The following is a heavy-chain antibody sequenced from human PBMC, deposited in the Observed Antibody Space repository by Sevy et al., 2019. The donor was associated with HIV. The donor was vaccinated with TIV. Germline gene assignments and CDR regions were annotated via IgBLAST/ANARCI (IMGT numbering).Heavy chain of an antibody. CDR2: IFHSGST. CDR3: ARAYGGSPPASMDV. J-gene: IGHJ6*04. D-gene: IGHD2-21*01. CDR1: GYSISSGYY. Sequence: SETLSLTCPVSGYSISSGYYWGWIRQPPGKGLEWIGSIFHSGSTYYNPSLKSRVTISVDTSKNQFSLKLSSVTAADTAVYYCARAYGGSPPASMDVWGKGTTVTVSS. V-gene: IGHV4-38-2*02.